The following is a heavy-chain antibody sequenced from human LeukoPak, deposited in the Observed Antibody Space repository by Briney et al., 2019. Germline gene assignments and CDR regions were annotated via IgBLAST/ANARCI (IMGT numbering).Heavy chain of an antibody. CDR3: ARVNLGEYYFDY. V-gene: IGHV4-59*01. Sequence: PETLSLTCTVSGGSISSYYWSWIRQPPGKGLEWIGYIYYSGSGSTNYSPALKSRVSISVDTYKNQFSLKLSSVTAADTALYYCARVNLGEYYFDYWGQGALVTVSS. CDR2: IYYSGSGST. J-gene: IGHJ4*02. CDR1: GGSISSYY.